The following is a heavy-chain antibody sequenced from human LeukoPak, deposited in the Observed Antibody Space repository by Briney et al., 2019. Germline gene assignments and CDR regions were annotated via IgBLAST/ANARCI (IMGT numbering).Heavy chain of an antibody. CDR3: AKDSGRNLDYFDY. CDR1: GFTFSNYD. V-gene: IGHV3-23*01. CDR2: ISGSGGSGRSGGT. Sequence: GGSLRLSCAPSGFTFSNYDMTWVRQAPGEGLEWVSTISGSGGSGRSGGTFYADSVQGRLTISRDNSKNMLYLQMNSLRAEDTAVYYCAKDSGRNLDYFDYWGQGAMVTHSS. D-gene: IGHD1-14*01. J-gene: IGHJ4*02.